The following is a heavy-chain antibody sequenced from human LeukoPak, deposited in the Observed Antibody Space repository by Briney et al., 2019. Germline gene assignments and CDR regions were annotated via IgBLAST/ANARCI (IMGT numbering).Heavy chain of an antibody. J-gene: IGHJ4*02. Sequence: GGSLRLSRAASGFTFSTYVMHWVRQAPGRGLEWVALISYGGGNKYYADSVKGRFSISRDDSKNTLYLQMNSLRDEDTAVYYCAKAHTSGMYYFDYWGQGSLVIVSS. CDR3: AKAHTSGMYYFDY. CDR2: ISYGGGNK. D-gene: IGHD6-19*01. CDR1: GFTFSTYV. V-gene: IGHV3-30*18.